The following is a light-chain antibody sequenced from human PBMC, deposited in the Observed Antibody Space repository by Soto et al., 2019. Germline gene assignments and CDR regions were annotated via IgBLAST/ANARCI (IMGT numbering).Light chain of an antibody. V-gene: IGKV3-11*01. CDR3: QQRGDWPPT. Sequence: EIVLTQSPATLSLSPGERATLSCAASQSVITFLAWYQQKPGQAPRLLIYDASNRATGLPARFIGSESGTDCTLTIPSLEPEDFAVYYCQQRGDWPPTFGQGTKVEIQ. J-gene: IGKJ1*01. CDR1: QSVITF. CDR2: DAS.